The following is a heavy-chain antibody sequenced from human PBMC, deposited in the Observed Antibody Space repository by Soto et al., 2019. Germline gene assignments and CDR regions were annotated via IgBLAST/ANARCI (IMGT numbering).Heavy chain of an antibody. V-gene: IGHV3-33*08. Sequence: GGSLRLSCVASGFTFGSYGMHWVRQAPGKGLEWLAVIWYDGSIKYYADSVKGRFTISRDDSKNTLYLQMDSLRVEDSAIYYCPRAFSPGVAGRLFDFCGLGTPVTRSS. D-gene: IGHD6-19*01. CDR3: PRAFSPGVAGRLFDF. CDR2: IWYDGSIK. J-gene: IGHJ4*02. CDR1: GFTFGSYG.